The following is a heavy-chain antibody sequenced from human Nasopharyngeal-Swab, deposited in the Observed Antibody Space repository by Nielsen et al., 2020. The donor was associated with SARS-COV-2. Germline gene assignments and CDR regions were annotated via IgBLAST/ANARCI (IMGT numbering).Heavy chain of an antibody. Sequence: ASVKASCKASRYTFTGYYMHWVRQAPGQGLEWMGRINPNSGGTNYAQKFQGRVTMTRDTSISTAYMELSRLRSDDTAVYYCAREPDSSGWYATSNWFDPWGQGTLVTVSS. CDR3: AREPDSSGWYATSNWFDP. V-gene: IGHV1-2*06. CDR2: INPNSGGT. D-gene: IGHD6-19*01. CDR1: RYTFTGYY. J-gene: IGHJ5*02.